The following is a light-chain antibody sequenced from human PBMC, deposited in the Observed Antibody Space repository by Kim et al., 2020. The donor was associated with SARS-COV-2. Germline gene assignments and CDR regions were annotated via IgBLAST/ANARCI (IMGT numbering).Light chain of an antibody. Sequence: ASGGDSVTITCRARQSVSSYLAWYKQKPGKAPKLLIYKVFSLEDGVPSRFSGSGSETEFTLTISSLQPDDFATYYCQQYYSYSVTFGGGTKVDIK. V-gene: IGKV1-5*03. CDR3: QQYYSYSVT. CDR1: QSVSSY. CDR2: KVF. J-gene: IGKJ4*01.